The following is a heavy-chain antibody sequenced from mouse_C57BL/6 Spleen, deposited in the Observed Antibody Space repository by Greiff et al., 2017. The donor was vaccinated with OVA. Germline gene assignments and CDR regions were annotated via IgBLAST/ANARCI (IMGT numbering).Heavy chain of an antibody. J-gene: IGHJ3*01. CDR1: GFTFSDYY. Sequence: EVQLVESEGGLVQPGSSMKLSCTASGFTFSDYYMAWVRQVPEKGLEWVANINYDGSSTYYLDSLKSRFIISRDNAKNIRYMQMSSLKSEDTATYYCARVLYDYEGFAYWGQGTLVTVSA. CDR2: INYDGSST. CDR3: ARVLYDYEGFAY. D-gene: IGHD2-4*01. V-gene: IGHV5-16*01.